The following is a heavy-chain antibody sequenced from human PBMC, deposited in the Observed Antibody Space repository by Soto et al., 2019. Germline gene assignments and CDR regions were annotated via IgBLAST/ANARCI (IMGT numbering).Heavy chain of an antibody. D-gene: IGHD6-13*01. CDR3: ASEKAAAYFDY. CDR1: GVTFSSYW. CDR2: IKQHGSER. J-gene: IGHJ4*02. V-gene: IGHV3-7*03. Sequence: GGSLRLSCAASGVTFSSYWMSWVRQAPGKGLEWVANIKQHGSERYYVDSVKGRFAISRDNAKNSLYLQMNSLRAEDTAVYYCASEKAAAYFDYWGQGTLVTVSS.